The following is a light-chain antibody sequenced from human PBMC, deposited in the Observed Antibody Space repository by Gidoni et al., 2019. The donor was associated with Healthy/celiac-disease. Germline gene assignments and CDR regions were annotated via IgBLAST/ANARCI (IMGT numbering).Light chain of an antibody. V-gene: IGKV3-11*01. CDR3: QQRSNWPT. J-gene: IGKJ3*01. Sequence: IVLPQYPAPLSLSPGERATLSCRASQSVSSYLAWYQQKPGQAPRLLIYDASNRATGIPARFSGSGSGTDFTLTISSLEPEDFAVYYCQQRSNWPTFGPGTKVDIK. CDR2: DAS. CDR1: QSVSSY.